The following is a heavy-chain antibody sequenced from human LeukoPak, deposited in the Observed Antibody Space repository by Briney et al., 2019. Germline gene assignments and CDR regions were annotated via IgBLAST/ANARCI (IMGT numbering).Heavy chain of an antibody. J-gene: IGHJ6*02. CDR3: VKDLPIVVVVAATRRNYYYGMDV. CDR1: GFTFSSYA. D-gene: IGHD2-15*01. Sequence: GGSLRLSCSASGFTFSSYAMHWVRQAPGKGLEYVSAISSNGGSTYYADSVKGRFTISRVNSKNTLYLQMSSLRAEDTAVYYCVKDLPIVVVVAATRRNYYYGMDVWGQGTTVTASS. CDR2: ISSNGGST. V-gene: IGHV3-64D*06.